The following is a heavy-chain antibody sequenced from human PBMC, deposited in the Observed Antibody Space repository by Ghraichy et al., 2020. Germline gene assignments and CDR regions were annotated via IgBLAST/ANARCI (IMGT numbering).Heavy chain of an antibody. D-gene: IGHD3-22*01. J-gene: IGHJ4*02. CDR3: ARGVPYYYDSSGYHSFDY. Sequence: SVKVSCKASGGTFSSYAISWVRQAPGQGLEWMGGIIPIFGTANYAQKFQGRVTITADESTSTAYMELSSLRSEDTAVYYCARGVPYYYDSSGYHSFDYWGQGTLVTVSS. CDR1: GGTFSSYA. CDR2: IIPIFGTA. V-gene: IGHV1-69*13.